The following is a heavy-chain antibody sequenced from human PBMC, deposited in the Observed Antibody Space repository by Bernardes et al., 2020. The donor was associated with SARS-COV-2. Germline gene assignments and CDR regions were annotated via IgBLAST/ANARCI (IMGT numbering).Heavy chain of an antibody. J-gene: IGHJ5*02. V-gene: IGHV4-34*01. CDR3: ARGFKA. Sequence: SEPLYLTCAVNGGSLNGYYWGWIRRSPEKRLEWIGEINPSGSTDYNPSFQSRVTMSLDISKNHFSLNLRSVTAADTAVYYCARGFKAWGQGTLVTVSS. CDR1: GGSLNGYY. CDR2: INPSGST.